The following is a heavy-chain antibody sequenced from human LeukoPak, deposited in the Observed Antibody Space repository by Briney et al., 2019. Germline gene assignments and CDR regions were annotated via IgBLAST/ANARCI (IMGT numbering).Heavy chain of an antibody. CDR2: IYTSGST. CDR1: GGSISSYY. D-gene: IGHD3-10*01. Sequence: SETLSLTCTVSGGSISSYYWSWIRQPAGKGLEWIGRIYTSGSTNSNPSLKSRVTMSVDTSKNQFSLKLSSVTAADTAVYYCAREVFYGSGTLNWFDPWGQGTLVTVSS. J-gene: IGHJ5*02. CDR3: AREVFYGSGTLNWFDP. V-gene: IGHV4-4*07.